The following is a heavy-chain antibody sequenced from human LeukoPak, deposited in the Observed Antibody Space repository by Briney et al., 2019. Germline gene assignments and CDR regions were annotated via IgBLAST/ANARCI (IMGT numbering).Heavy chain of an antibody. CDR1: GFTFSGYS. CDR3: AREQYSDY. CDR2: ISSSSSYM. J-gene: IGHJ4*02. Sequence: GGSLRLSCAASGFTFSGYSMNWGRQAPGKGLEWVSSISSSSSYMYYADSVKGRFTISTDNAKNSLYLQMSSLRAEDSAVYYCAREQYSDYWGQGTLVTVSS. V-gene: IGHV3-21*01. D-gene: IGHD2-21*01.